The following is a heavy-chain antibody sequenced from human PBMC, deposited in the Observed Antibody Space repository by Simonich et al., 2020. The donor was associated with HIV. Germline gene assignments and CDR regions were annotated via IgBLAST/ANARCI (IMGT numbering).Heavy chain of an antibody. CDR1: GITFSSYW. CDR2: INRVGSIT. D-gene: IGHD7-27*01. V-gene: IGHV3-74*01. CDR3: ARANWGYDY. Sequence: EVQVVESGGFLVQPGGSLRLSCATSGITFSSYWMHWVRQAPGKGLVWVSRINRVGSITSYADSGKGRFNISRDNAKNTLYLQMNSLRAEDTAVYYCARANWGYDYWGQGTLVTVSS. J-gene: IGHJ4*02.